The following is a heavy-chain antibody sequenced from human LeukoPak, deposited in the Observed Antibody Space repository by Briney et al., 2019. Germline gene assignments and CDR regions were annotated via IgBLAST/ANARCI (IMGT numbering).Heavy chain of an antibody. J-gene: IGHJ4*02. V-gene: IGHV1-69*04. CDR2: IIPILGIA. D-gene: IGHD3-22*01. CDR1: GGTFSSYA. Sequence: SVKVSCKASGGTFSSYAISWVRQAPGQGLEWMGRIIPILGIANYAQKFQGRVTITVDKSTSTAYMELSSLRSEDTAVYYCASQGSYYYDSSGYYPLFYWGQGTLVTVSS. CDR3: ASQGSYYYDSSGYYPLFY.